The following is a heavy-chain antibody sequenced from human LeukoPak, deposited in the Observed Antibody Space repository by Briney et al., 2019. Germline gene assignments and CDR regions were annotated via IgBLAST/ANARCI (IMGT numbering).Heavy chain of an antibody. V-gene: IGHV3-74*01. Sequence: TGGSLRLSCAASGFTFSNFWMHWVRQAPGKGLVWVSRINNDGGSTSYADSVKGRFTISRDNAKSTLYLQMNSLRAEDTAVYYCTRGYCSNGLCYTFDYWGQGTLVTVSS. J-gene: IGHJ4*02. D-gene: IGHD2-8*01. CDR1: GFTFSNFW. CDR3: TRGYCSNGLCYTFDY. CDR2: INNDGGST.